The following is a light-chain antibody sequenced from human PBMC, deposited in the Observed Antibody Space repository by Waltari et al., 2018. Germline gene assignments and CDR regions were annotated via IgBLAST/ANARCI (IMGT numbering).Light chain of an antibody. V-gene: IGKV1-9*01. CDR1: QGISSY. J-gene: IGKJ1*01. Sequence: DIQLTQSLSFLSASVGDRVTITCRASQGISSYLAWYQQKPGKAPKLLIYAASTLQSGVPSRFSGSGSGTEFTLTISSLQPEDFATYYCQQLNSYPPWTFGQGTKVEIK. CDR2: AAS. CDR3: QQLNSYPPWT.